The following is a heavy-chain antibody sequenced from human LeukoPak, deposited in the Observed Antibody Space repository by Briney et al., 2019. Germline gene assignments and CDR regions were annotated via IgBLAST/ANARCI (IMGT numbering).Heavy chain of an antibody. D-gene: IGHD5-18*01. CDR2: MNPNNGKT. J-gene: IGHJ4*02. CDR3: ARAYYSYGPFDY. V-gene: IGHV1-8*03. CDR1: GYTFTNYD. Sequence: ASVKVSCKASGYTFTNYDINWVRQATGQGLEWMGWMNPNNGKTGYAEKFQGRVTITRDTSISTAYMELSSLRSEDTAVYYCARAYYSYGPFDYWGQGTLVTVSS.